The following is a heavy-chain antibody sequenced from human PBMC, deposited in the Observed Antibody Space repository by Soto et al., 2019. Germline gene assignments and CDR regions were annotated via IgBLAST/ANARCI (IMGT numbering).Heavy chain of an antibody. V-gene: IGHV1-18*04. J-gene: IGHJ4*02. CDR3: VSWAGQNRDFGGPFDY. CDR2: ISGYNGNT. D-gene: IGHD4-17*01. CDR1: GYTVTSHG. Sequence: ASVKVSCKASGYTVTSHGISCVRQAPGQGLEWMGWISGYNGNTNYAQKLQGRVTMTTDTSTSTAYMELRSLRSDDTAVYYCVSWAGQNRDFGGPFDYWGQGTRVTVSS.